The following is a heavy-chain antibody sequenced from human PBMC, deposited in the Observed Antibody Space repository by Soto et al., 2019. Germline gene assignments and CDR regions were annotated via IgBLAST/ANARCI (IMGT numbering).Heavy chain of an antibody. CDR3: AREGYHYDSSGYPGDAFDI. CDR1: GGSISSGDYY. V-gene: IGHV4-30-4*01. J-gene: IGHJ3*02. D-gene: IGHD3-22*01. CDR2: IYYSGST. Sequence: SETLSLTCTVSGGSISSGDYYWSWIRQPPGKGLEWIGYIYYSGSTYYNPSLKSRVTISVDTSKNQFSLKLSSVTAADTAVYYCAREGYHYDSSGYPGDAFDIWGQGTMVTVSS.